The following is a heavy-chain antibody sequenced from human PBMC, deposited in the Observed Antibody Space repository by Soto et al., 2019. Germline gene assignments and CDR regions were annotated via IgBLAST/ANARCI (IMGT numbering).Heavy chain of an antibody. CDR3: ATAGGKIYAVTTDDY. D-gene: IGHD4-17*01. Sequence: EVHLVESGGGLVKPGGSLRLSCAASGFTFSNAWMNWVRQAPGKGLEWVGRIKSKIDGGTTDYAAPVKGRFTISRDDSKNTLYLQMNSLQTEDSAVYFCATAGGKIYAVTTDDYWGQGTLVTVSS. J-gene: IGHJ4*02. V-gene: IGHV3-15*07. CDR1: GFTFSNAW. CDR2: IKSKIDGGTT.